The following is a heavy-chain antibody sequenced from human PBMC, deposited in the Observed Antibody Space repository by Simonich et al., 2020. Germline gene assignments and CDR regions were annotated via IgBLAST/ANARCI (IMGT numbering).Heavy chain of an antibody. V-gene: IGHV1-2*02. CDR2: SNPNSGRT. J-gene: IGHJ3*02. D-gene: IGHD7-27*01. CDR1: GYSFPGYY. Sequence: QVQLVQSGAEVQKPGASVTVSCKASGYSFPGYYMNWVRQAPGQGLEWSVGSNPNSGRTNYAQKFQGRVTMTRDTSISTAYLELSRLRSDDTAVDYCARGPRWTGDDAFDIWGQGTMVTVSS. CDR3: ARGPRWTGDDAFDI.